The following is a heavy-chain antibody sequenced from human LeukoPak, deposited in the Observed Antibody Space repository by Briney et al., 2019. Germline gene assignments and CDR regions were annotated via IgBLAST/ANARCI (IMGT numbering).Heavy chain of an antibody. CDR2: FDPEDGET. CDR1: GYTLTELS. D-gene: IGHD6-19*01. J-gene: IGHJ3*02. CDR3: ATSAHSGWYAFDI. Sequence: ASVKVSCKVSGYTLTELSMHWVRQAPGKGLEWMGGFDPEDGETIYAQKFQGRVTMTEDTSTDTAYMELSGLRSEDTAVYYCATSAHSGWYAFDIWGQGTMVTVSS. V-gene: IGHV1-24*01.